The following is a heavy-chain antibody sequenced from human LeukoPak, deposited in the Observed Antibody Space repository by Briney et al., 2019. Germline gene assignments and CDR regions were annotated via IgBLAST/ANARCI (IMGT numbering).Heavy chain of an antibody. CDR2: IIPIFGTA. CDR3: ARVYDSSGYYYGY. D-gene: IGHD3-22*01. Sequence: SVKVSCKASGGTFSSYAICWVRQAPGQGLEWMGGIIPIFGTANYAQKFQGRVTITTDEATSTAYMELSSLRSEDTAVYYCARVYDSSGYYYGYWGPGTLVTVSS. J-gene: IGHJ4*02. V-gene: IGHV1-69*05. CDR1: GGTFSSYA.